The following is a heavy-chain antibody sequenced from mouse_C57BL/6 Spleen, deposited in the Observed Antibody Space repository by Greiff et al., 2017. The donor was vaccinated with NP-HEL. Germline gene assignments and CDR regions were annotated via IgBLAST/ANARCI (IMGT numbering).Heavy chain of an antibody. D-gene: IGHD1-1*01. V-gene: IGHV1-80*01. CDR3: ARGIITTVVAFDY. J-gene: IGHJ2*01. Sequence: QVHVKQSGAELVKPGASVKISCKASGYAFSSYWMNWVKQRPGKGLEWIGQIYPGDGDTNYNGKFKGKATLTADKSASTDYMQLSSLTSEDSAVYFCARGIITTVVAFDYWGQGTTLTVSS. CDR2: IYPGDGDT. CDR1: GYAFSSYW.